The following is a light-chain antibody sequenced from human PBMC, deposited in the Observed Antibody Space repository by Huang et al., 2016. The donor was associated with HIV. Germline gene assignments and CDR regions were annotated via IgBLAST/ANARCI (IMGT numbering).Light chain of an antibody. CDR3: QQYFFSPMT. Sequence: DIVMTQSPDFLAVSLGERATISCKSSHSLLNSTNRKNYLAWYQQNPGQPPKLLIYLASVRESGGPDRFIGSGSGTDFTLTITSLQAEDVAVYFCQQYFFSPMTFGPGTKVDI. J-gene: IGKJ3*01. CDR2: LAS. V-gene: IGKV4-1*01. CDR1: HSLLNSTNRKNY.